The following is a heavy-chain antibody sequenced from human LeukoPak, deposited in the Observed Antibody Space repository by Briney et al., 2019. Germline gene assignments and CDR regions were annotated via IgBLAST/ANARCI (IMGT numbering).Heavy chain of an antibody. V-gene: IGHV1-2*02. D-gene: IGHD4-17*01. J-gene: IGHJ4*02. CDR2: IKPNSGGT. CDR3: TRGDYGDYLGYYFDY. Sequence: ASVKVSCKASGYTFTGYYMQWVRQAPGQGLEWMGWIKPNSGGTNYAQKFQGRVTMTRDTSISTAYMELTRLTSDDTAMYYCTRGDYGDYLGYYFDYWGQGTLVTVSS. CDR1: GYTFTGYY.